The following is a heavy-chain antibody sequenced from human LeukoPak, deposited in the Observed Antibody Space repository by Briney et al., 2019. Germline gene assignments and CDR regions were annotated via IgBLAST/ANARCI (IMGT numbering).Heavy chain of an antibody. Sequence: SETLSLTCIVSGGSISTSSYYWGWIRQPPGKGLEWIGSMFYSGSTYYNPSLKSRVTMSVDTSKNQFSLKLSSVTAADTAVYYCARTGTISTMVRGAKLLDWFDPWGQGTLVTVSS. CDR3: ARTGTISTMVRGAKLLDWFDP. CDR2: MFYSGST. CDR1: GGSISTSSYY. J-gene: IGHJ5*02. D-gene: IGHD3-10*01. V-gene: IGHV4-39*07.